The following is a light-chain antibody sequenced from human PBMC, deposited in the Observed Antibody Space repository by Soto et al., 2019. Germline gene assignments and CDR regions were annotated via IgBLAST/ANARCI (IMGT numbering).Light chain of an antibody. V-gene: IGKV3D-15*01. CDR3: QQYIRWPLT. J-gene: IGKJ4*01. Sequence: EIVMTQSPATLSVSPGERATLSCRASQSINNNLAWYQQKPGQAPRLLVYHTSTRATGIPARFSGSGSGTEFTLTISSLQSEDFAVYYCQQYIRWPLTFGGGTKVDIK. CDR1: QSINNN. CDR2: HTS.